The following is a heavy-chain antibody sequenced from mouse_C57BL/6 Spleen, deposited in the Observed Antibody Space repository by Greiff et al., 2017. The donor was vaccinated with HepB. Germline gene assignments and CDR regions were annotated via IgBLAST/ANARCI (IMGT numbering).Heavy chain of an antibody. V-gene: IGHV3-6*01. J-gene: IGHJ3*01. CDR3: ASLYGITWFAY. CDR2: ISYDGSN. D-gene: IGHD2-1*01. CDR1: GYSITSGYY. Sequence: VQLKESGPGLVKPSQSLSLTCSVTGYSITSGYYWNWIRQFPGNKLEWMGYISYDGSNNYNPSLKNRISITRDTSKNQFFLKLNSVTTEDTATYYCASLYGITWFAYWGQGTLVTVSA.